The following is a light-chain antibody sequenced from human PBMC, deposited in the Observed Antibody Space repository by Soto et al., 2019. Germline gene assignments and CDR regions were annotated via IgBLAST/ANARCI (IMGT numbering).Light chain of an antibody. V-gene: IGKV3-15*01. CDR3: HQYDSPPRT. CDR1: QSVSSN. Sequence: EIVMTQSPATLSVSPGERATLSCRASQSVSSNLAWYQQKPGQAPRLLIYGASTRATGIPARFSGSGSGTEFTLTISRLEPEDFAVYYCHQYDSPPRTFGQGTKVDIK. CDR2: GAS. J-gene: IGKJ2*01.